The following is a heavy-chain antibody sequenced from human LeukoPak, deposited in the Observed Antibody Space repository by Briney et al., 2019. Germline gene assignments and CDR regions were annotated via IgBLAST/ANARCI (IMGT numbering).Heavy chain of an antibody. Sequence: GRSLRLSCAASGFTFSSYAMHWVRQAPGKGLEWVAVISYDGSNKYYADSVRGRFTISRDNSKNTLYLQMNSLRAEDTAVYYCASWGFDSYAFDIWGQGTMVTVSS. J-gene: IGHJ3*02. V-gene: IGHV3-30-3*01. CDR3: ASWGFDSYAFDI. CDR1: GFTFSSYA. D-gene: IGHD3-16*01. CDR2: ISYDGSNK.